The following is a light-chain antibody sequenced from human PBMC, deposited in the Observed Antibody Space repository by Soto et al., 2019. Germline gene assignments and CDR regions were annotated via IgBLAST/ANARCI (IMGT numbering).Light chain of an antibody. CDR3: QSYDSSLSVV. J-gene: IGLJ2*01. Sequence: SVLTQPPSVSGATGQRVTISCTGSRSNIGAGYDVQWYQQLPGTAPKVLIYANSSRPPGVPDRFSGSKSGTSASLAITGLQAEDEADNYCQSYDSSLSVVFGGGTKLTVL. CDR2: ANS. CDR1: RSNIGAGYD. V-gene: IGLV1-40*01.